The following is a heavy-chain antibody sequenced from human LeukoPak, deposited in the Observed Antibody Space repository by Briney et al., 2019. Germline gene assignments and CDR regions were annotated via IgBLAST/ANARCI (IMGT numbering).Heavy chain of an antibody. CDR2: IIPIFGTA. CDR1: GGTFSSYA. Sequence: ASVKVSCKASGGTFSSYAISWVRQAPGQGLEWMGGIIPIFGTANYAQKFQGRVTITTDESTSTAYMELSSLRSEDTAVYYCASFSSTRHFNWFDPWGQGTLVTVSS. J-gene: IGHJ5*02. D-gene: IGHD2-2*01. V-gene: IGHV1-69*05. CDR3: ASFSSTRHFNWFDP.